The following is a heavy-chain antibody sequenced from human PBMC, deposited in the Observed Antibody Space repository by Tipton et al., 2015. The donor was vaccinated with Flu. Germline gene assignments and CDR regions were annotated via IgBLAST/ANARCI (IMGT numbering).Heavy chain of an antibody. V-gene: IGHV6-1*01. J-gene: IGHJ3*02. CDR1: GDSVSSNSVT. CDR3: AKGFLPAGGMFAYDI. D-gene: IGHD6-13*01. CDR2: TYYRSKWYN. Sequence: TLSHTCAISGDSVSSNSVTWNWIRQSPSRGLEWLGRTYYRSKWYNEYAVSVKSRMTINPDTSKNQFSLQLKSVTPEDTAVYYCAKGFLPAGGMFAYDIWGQGTMVNVFS.